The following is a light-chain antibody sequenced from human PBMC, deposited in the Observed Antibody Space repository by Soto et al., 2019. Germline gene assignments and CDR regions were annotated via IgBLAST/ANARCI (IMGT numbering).Light chain of an antibody. J-gene: IGLJ2*01. CDR1: TSDIGGYNY. CDR2: DVS. Sequence: QSALTQPASVFGSPGQSITISCTGSTSDIGGYNYVSWYQQHPGKAPKLLIYDVSYRPSGISDRFSGSKSGNTASLTISGLQPEDEADYYCSSYGASSTLFGGGTKLTVL. CDR3: SSYGASSTL. V-gene: IGLV2-14*03.